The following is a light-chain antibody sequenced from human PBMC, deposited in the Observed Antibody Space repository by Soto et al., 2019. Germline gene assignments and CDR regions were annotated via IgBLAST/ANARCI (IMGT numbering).Light chain of an antibody. J-gene: IGKJ1*01. Sequence: DIQMTQSPGSLSASVGARVTITCRASQGISNNLPWYQQKPGKGPRLLNYAASTLQSGVPSRFSGSGSGADFTLTISGLQPEDVAPDYCQQDNSAPRTFGQGTKVEIK. CDR2: AAS. CDR1: QGISNN. CDR3: QQDNSAPRT. V-gene: IGKV1-27*01.